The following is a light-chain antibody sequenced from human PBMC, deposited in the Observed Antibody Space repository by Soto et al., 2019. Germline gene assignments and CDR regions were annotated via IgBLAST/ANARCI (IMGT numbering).Light chain of an antibody. Sequence: QSALTQPASVSGSPGQSITISCTGTSSDIGGYYYVSWYQHHPGKAPKLLIYQDTNRPSGVSNRFSGSKSGNTASLTISGLQADDEADYYCTSYSSSDIFYVFGTGTKLTVL. V-gene: IGLV2-14*01. CDR2: QDT. CDR1: SSDIGGYYY. J-gene: IGLJ1*01. CDR3: TSYSSSDIFYV.